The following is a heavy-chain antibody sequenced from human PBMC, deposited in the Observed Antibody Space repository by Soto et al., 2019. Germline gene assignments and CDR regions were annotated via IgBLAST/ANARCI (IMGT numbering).Heavy chain of an antibody. D-gene: IGHD1-20*01. V-gene: IGHV2-70*13. J-gene: IGHJ6*02. CDR3: ARSIRGPRRFNGMDV. Sequence: SGPTLVNPTETLTLTCTFSGFSLTSPGMCVSWIRQSPGKALEWLALIERDDDDKYYSTSLKTRLTISKDTRKNQVVLTMANMEPADTATYYCARSIRGPRRFNGMDVWGHRTTVPVSS. CDR1: GFSLTSPGMC. CDR2: IERDDDDK.